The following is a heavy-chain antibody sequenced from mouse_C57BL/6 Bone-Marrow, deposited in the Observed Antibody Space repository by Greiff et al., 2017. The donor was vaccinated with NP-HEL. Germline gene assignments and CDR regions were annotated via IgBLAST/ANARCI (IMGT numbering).Heavy chain of an antibody. CDR1: GFSFNTYA. CDR2: IRSKSNNYAT. CDR3: VTQVYDGYYIDY. V-gene: IGHV10-1*01. D-gene: IGHD2-3*01. Sequence: EVTLVESGGGLVQPKGSLKLSCAASGFSFNTYAMNWVRQAPGKGLEWVARIRSKSNNYATYYADSLKDRFTISRDDSERMLYLQMNNLKTEDTAMYFCVTQVYDGYYIDYWGQGTTLTVSS. J-gene: IGHJ2*01.